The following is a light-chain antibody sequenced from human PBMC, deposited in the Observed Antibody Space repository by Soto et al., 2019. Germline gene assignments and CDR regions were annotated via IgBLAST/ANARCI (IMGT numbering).Light chain of an antibody. CDR3: QQYDKWPPST. CDR2: GAS. Sequence: EIVLTQSPGTLSLSPGQRATLSCRASPSISSSYLAWYQQKPGQAPRLLISGASRRATGIPARFSGSGSGTDFTLTISSLQSEDYAVYFCQQYDKWPPSTFGQGTKVDI. CDR1: PSISSSY. V-gene: IGKV3-20*01. J-gene: IGKJ1*01.